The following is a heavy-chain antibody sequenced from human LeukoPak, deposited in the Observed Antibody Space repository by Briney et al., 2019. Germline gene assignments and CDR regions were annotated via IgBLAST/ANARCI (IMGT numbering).Heavy chain of an antibody. D-gene: IGHD2-21*02. CDR2: ISWNSGSI. Sequence: GGSLRLSCAASGFTFDDYAMHWVRQAPGKGLEWVSGISWNSGSIGYADSVKGRFTISRDNAKNSLYLQMNSLRAEDTALYYCAKDLRGHIVVVTATSGVAFDYWGQGTLVTVSS. J-gene: IGHJ4*02. V-gene: IGHV3-9*01. CDR3: AKDLRGHIVVVTATSGVAFDY. CDR1: GFTFDDYA.